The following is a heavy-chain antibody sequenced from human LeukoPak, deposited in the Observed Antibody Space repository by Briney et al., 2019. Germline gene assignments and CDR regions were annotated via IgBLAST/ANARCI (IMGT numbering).Heavy chain of an antibody. J-gene: IGHJ3*01. D-gene: IGHD5-18*01. CDR3: VKDRSGYYAYSFDV. CDR2: INWNSGRI. CDR1: GLTFYDYA. V-gene: IGHV3-9*01. Sequence: GGSLRLSCAASGLTFYDYAMHWVRQAPGQGLEWVSGINWNSGRIVYADSVKGRFTISRDNPKNSLFLQMNSLKVEDTALYYCVKDRSGYYAYSFDVWGQGTMVTVSS.